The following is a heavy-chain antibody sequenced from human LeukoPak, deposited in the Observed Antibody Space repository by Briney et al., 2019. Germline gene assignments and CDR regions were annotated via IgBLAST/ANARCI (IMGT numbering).Heavy chain of an antibody. V-gene: IGHV3-48*02. Sequence: PGGSLRLSCAASGFTFSSYSMNWVRQAPGKGPEWVSYISSSSSTIYYADSVKGRFTISRDNAKNSLYLQMNSLRDEDTAVYYCARYGGNSPYYYGMDVWGQGTTVTVSS. CDR3: ARYGGNSPYYYGMDV. CDR2: ISSSSSTI. D-gene: IGHD4-23*01. J-gene: IGHJ6*02. CDR1: GFTFSSYS.